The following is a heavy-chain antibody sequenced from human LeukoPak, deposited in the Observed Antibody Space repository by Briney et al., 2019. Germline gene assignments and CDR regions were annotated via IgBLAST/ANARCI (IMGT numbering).Heavy chain of an antibody. CDR3: ARRGYSYGYGYYYYYYYMDV. V-gene: IGHV3-30*04. CDR1: GFTFSSYA. D-gene: IGHD5-18*01. J-gene: IGHJ6*03. Sequence: PGGSLRLSCAASGFTFSSYAMHWVRQAPGKGLEWVAVISYDGSNKYYADSVKGRFTISRDNSKNTLYLQMNSLRAEDTAVYYCARRGYSYGYGYYYYYYYMDVWGKGTTVTVSS. CDR2: ISYDGSNK.